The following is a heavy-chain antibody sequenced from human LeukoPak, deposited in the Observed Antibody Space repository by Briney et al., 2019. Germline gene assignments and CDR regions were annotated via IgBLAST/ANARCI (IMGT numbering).Heavy chain of an antibody. J-gene: IGHJ4*02. Sequence: PGGSLRLSCAASGFAFSTFWMGWVRQAPGNGLEWVANIKQDGSEKSYADSLKARFTISRDNGKNSLYLQMNSLRADDTAVYYCARWDRSHWFDYWGQGTLVTVSS. CDR3: ARWDRSHWFDY. D-gene: IGHD1-1*01. V-gene: IGHV3-7*04. CDR1: GFAFSTFW. CDR2: IKQDGSEK.